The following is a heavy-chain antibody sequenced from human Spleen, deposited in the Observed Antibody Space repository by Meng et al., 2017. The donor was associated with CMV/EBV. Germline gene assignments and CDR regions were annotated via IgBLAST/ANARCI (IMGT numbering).Heavy chain of an antibody. CDR2: IIPIFGTA. CDR1: GGTFSSYA. Sequence: SVKVSCKASGGTFSSYAISWVRQAPGQGLEWMGGIIPIFGTANYAQKFQGRVTITTDESTSTAYMELTSLRSEDTAIYYCASNGPRWKGGLHYWGQGTLVTVSS. CDR3: ASNGPRWKGGLHY. J-gene: IGHJ4*01. D-gene: IGHD1-1*01. V-gene: IGHV1-69*05.